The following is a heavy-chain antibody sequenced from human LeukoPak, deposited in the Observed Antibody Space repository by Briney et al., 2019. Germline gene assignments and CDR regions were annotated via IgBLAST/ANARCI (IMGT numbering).Heavy chain of an antibody. CDR2: INHSGST. CDR3: ARGLDDVLSGSTFDY. CDR1: GYSISSGYY. J-gene: IGHJ4*01. Sequence: SETLSLTCTVSGYSISSGYYWSWIRQPPGKGLEWIGEINHSGSTNYNPSLKSRVTISVDTSKNQFSLKVSSVTAADTAVYYCARGLDDVLSGSTFDYWGQGTLVTVSS. V-gene: IGHV4-38-2*02. D-gene: IGHD1-26*01.